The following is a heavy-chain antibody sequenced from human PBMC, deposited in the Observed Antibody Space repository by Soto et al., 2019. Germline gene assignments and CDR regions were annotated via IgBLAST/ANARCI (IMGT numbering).Heavy chain of an antibody. CDR2: IWYDGSNK. CDR1: GFTFSSYG. V-gene: IGHV3-33*01. Sequence: GGSLRLSCAASGFTFSSYGMHWVRQAPGKGLEWVAVIWYDGSNKYYADSVKGRFTISRDNSKNTLYLQMNSLRAEDTAVYYCARDAKRGTPNAYYDILTGYSADWGQGTLVTSSS. D-gene: IGHD3-9*01. CDR3: ARDAKRGTPNAYYDILTGYSAD. J-gene: IGHJ4*02.